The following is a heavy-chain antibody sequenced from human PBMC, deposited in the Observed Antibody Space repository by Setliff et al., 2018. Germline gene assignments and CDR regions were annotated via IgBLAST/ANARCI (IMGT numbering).Heavy chain of an antibody. CDR3: TTAPLAAASTC. Sequence: GASLKISCAASGFTFSNAWMSWVRQAPGKGLEWVGRIKSKTDGGTTDYAAPVKGRFTISRDDSKNTLYLQMNSLKTEDTAVYYCTTAPLAAASTCWGQGTLVTVSS. J-gene: IGHJ4*02. CDR1: GFTFSNAW. V-gene: IGHV3-15*01. D-gene: IGHD6-13*01. CDR2: IKSKTDGGTT.